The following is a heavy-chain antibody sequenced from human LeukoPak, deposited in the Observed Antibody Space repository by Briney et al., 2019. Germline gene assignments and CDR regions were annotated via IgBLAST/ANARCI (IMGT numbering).Heavy chain of an antibody. J-gene: IGHJ5*02. V-gene: IGHV4-59*01. CDR3: AREGSSGGWFDP. CDR1: GVSISSYY. Sequence: SETLSLTCTVSGVSISSYYWSWIRQPPGKGLEWIGYIYYSGSTNYNPSLKSRVTISVDTSKNQFSLKLSSVTAADTAVYYCAREGSSGGWFDPWGQGTLVTVSS. D-gene: IGHD6-13*01. CDR2: IYYSGST.